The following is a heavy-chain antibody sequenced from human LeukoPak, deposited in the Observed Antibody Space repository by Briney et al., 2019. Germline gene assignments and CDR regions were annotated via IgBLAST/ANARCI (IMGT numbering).Heavy chain of an antibody. D-gene: IGHD4-17*01. CDR3: ARSTVTTGGLYYYYGMDV. CDR1: GYTFTSYD. Sequence: ASVKVSCKASGYTFTSYDINWVRQATGQGLEWMGWMNPNSGNTGYAQKFQGRVTMTRNTSISTAYMELSSLRSEDTAVYYCARSTVTTGGLYYYYGMDVWGQGTTVTVSS. J-gene: IGHJ6*02. V-gene: IGHV1-8*02. CDR2: MNPNSGNT.